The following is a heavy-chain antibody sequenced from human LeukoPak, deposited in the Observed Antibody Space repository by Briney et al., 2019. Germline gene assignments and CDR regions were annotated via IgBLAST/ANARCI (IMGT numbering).Heavy chain of an antibody. CDR1: GYTFTGYY. D-gene: IGHD1-26*01. CDR2: INPNSGDT. Sequence: AASVKVSCKASGYTFTGYYMNWVRQAPGQGLEWMGWINPNSGDTNYAQKFQDRVTMTRDTSISTAYMELSLLRSDDTAVYYCAREGQRWELPTDYWGQGTLVTVSS. V-gene: IGHV1-2*02. CDR3: AREGQRWELPTDY. J-gene: IGHJ4*02.